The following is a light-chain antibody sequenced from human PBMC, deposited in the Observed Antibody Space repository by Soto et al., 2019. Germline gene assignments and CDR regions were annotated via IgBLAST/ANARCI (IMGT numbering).Light chain of an antibody. CDR3: QQSDTTPLT. Sequence: DIQMTQSPSSLSASVGDRVTITCRASQSISTYLHWYQQKPGKAPKLLISTASILQSGVPSRFSGSGSGTDFTLTISSLQAEDSATYHCQQSDTTPLTFGGGTKVDIK. J-gene: IGKJ4*01. CDR1: QSISTY. CDR2: TAS. V-gene: IGKV1-39*01.